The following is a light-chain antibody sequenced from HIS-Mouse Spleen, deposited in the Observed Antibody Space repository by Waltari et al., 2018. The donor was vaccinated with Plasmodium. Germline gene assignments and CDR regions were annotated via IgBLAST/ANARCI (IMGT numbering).Light chain of an antibody. CDR1: QSVSSN. Sequence: EIVMTQSPATLSVSPGERATLSCRASQSVSSNLAWYQQKPGHAPRLLIYGASTRATGFPARFSGSGSGTEFTLTISSLQSEDFAVYYCQQYNNWSFTFGPGTKVDIK. V-gene: IGKV3-15*01. J-gene: IGKJ3*01. CDR2: GAS. CDR3: QQYNNWSFT.